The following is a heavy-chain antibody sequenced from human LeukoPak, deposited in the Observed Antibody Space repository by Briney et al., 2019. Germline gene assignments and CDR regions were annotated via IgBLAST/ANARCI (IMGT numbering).Heavy chain of an antibody. D-gene: IGHD6-19*01. CDR2: IYNGDNT. CDR3: ARASRWLAFDT. CDR1: GFSFTDYP. J-gene: IGHJ4*02. Sequence: PGGSLRLSCATSGFSFTDYPMNWVRQAPGKGLEWVSVIYNGDNTAYADSVKGRFTVSRDNSKNTLYLQMHSLRAEDTAVYFCARASRWLAFDTWGQGTLVTVSS. V-gene: IGHV3-66*01.